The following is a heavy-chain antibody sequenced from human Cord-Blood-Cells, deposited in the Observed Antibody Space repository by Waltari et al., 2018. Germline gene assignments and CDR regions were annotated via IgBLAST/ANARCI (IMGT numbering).Heavy chain of an antibody. CDR3: ARGSSLCGGDCYGVNPFEP. J-gene: IGHJ5*02. CDR1: GGSFSGYY. Sequence: QVQLQQWGAGLLKPSETLSLTCAVYGGSFSGYYWSWIRQPPWRGLEWIGEINHSGSTNYNPSLKSRVTISVDTSKNQFSLKLSSVTAADTAVYYCARGSSLCGGDCYGVNPFEPWGQGTLVTVSS. V-gene: IGHV4-34*01. D-gene: IGHD2-21*01. CDR2: INHSGST.